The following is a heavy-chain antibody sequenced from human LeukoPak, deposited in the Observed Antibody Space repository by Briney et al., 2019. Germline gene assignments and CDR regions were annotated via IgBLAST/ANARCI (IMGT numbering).Heavy chain of an antibody. CDR1: GYAFTNYD. V-gene: IGHV1-18*01. D-gene: IGHD1-1*01. Sequence: ASVKVSCKASGYAFTNYDVGWLRLAPGQGLQWLGWISTFNGNTNYAQIVQDRVTMTTDTSTNTAYLELRSLRSDDTAVYYCARRRLMGNGYFDHWGQGTLVTVSS. CDR2: ISTFNGNT. CDR3: ARRRLMGNGYFDH. J-gene: IGHJ4*02.